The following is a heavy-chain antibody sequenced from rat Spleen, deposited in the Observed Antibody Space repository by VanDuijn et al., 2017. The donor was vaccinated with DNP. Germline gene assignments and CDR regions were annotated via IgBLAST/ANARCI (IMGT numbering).Heavy chain of an antibody. D-gene: IGHD2-2*01. CDR2: INYAASSL. Sequence: EVQLVESGGGLVQPGRSLKLSCAASGFTFGDYFMAWVRLTPKRGLEWVASINYAASSLYYGDSVKGRFTISRDNAKSTLYLQMNSLRSEDTATYYCARHYGGYLYYFDCWGQGVMVTVSS. J-gene: IGHJ2*01. CDR3: ARHYGGYLYYFDC. CDR1: GFTFGDYF. V-gene: IGHV5-22*01.